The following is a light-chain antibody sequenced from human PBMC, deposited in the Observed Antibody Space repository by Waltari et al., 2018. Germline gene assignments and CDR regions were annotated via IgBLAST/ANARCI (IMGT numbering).Light chain of an antibody. CDR3: QQLNSYPRGLFT. J-gene: IGKJ3*01. CDR1: QGISSY. V-gene: IGKV1-9*01. CDR2: AAS. Sequence: IQLTQSPSSLSASVGDRVTITCRASQGISSYLAWYQQKPGKAPKLLIYAASTLQSGVPSKCSGSGSGTDFTLTSSSLQPEDFATDYCQQLNSYPRGLFTFGPGTKVDIK.